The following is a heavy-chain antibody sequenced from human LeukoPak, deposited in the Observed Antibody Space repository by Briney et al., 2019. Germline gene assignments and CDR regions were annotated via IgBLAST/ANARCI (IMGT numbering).Heavy chain of an antibody. V-gene: IGHV1-69*13. J-gene: IGHJ5*02. Sequence: ASVKVSCKTSGGTFSSYAISWVRQAPGQGLEWMGGIIPIFGTANYAQKFQGRVTITADESTSTAYMELSSLRSEDTAVYYCARLGPFYDSSGYGEYNWFDPWGQGTLVTVSS. CDR2: IIPIFGTA. CDR1: GGTFSSYA. CDR3: ARLGPFYDSSGYGEYNWFDP. D-gene: IGHD3-22*01.